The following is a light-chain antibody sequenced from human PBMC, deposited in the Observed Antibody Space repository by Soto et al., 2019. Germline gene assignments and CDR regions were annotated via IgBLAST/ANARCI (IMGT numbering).Light chain of an antibody. CDR3: QQFQSSLRT. Sequence: DIVRTQSPLSLPVTLGQPPTRSCRPSESLSPHSIAWYQQKPGQAPRLLIYGPSGRATGIPDRISGSGSGTDFTLTISGLEPEDFAMYYCQQFQSSLRTFGQGTKVDIK. J-gene: IGKJ1*01. V-gene: IGKV3-20*01. CDR1: ESLSPHS. CDR2: GPS.